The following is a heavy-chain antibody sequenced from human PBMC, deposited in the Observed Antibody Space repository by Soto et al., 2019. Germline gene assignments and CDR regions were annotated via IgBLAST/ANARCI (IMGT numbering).Heavy chain of an antibody. D-gene: IGHD3-10*01. CDR1: GITFSTYW. V-gene: IGHV3-74*01. CDR2: INSDGSST. Sequence: GGSLRLSCAASGITFSTYWMNWVRQAPGKGLVWVSRINSDGSSTSYADSVKGRFTISRDNAKNTLYLQMNSLRAEDTAVYYCARYGSGTYYHYYGMDVWGQGTTVTVS. CDR3: ARYGSGTYYHYYGMDV. J-gene: IGHJ6*02.